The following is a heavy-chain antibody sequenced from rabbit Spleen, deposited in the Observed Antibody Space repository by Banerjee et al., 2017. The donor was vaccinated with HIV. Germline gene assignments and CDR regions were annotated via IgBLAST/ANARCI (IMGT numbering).Heavy chain of an antibody. D-gene: IGHD4-1*01. CDR2: INTATGKA. J-gene: IGHJ4*01. V-gene: IGHV1S45*01. CDR3: ARDLAGVIGWNFNL. CDR1: GFSFSSNW. Sequence: QEQLEESGGGLVQPEGSLTLTCTASGFSFSSNWICWVRQAPGKGLEWIACINTATGKAVYASWAKGRFAISKTSSTTVTLQMTSLTAADTATYFCARDLAGVIGWNFNLWGPGTLVTVS.